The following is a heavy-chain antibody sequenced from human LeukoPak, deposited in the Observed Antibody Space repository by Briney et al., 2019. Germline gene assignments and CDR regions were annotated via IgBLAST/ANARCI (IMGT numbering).Heavy chain of an antibody. J-gene: IGHJ4*02. Sequence: PSETLSLTCTVSGGSISSYYWSWIRQPAGKGLEWIGRIYTSGSTNYNPSLKSRVTMSVDTSKNQFSLKLSSVTAADTAVYYCARQGLDRSWGGDKYYFDYWGQGTLVTVSS. CDR1: GGSISSYY. CDR3: ARQGLDRSWGGDKYYFDY. V-gene: IGHV4-4*07. CDR2: IYTSGST. D-gene: IGHD2-21*02.